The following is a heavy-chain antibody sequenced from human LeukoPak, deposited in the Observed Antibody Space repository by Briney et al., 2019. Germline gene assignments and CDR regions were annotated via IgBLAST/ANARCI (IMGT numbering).Heavy chain of an antibody. D-gene: IGHD3-10*01. J-gene: IGHJ5*02. CDR3: ARVMVRGNNWFDP. CDR2: TYYRSKWYN. Sequence: SQTLSLTCAISGDSVSSNSAAWNWLRQSPSRGLEWLGRTYYRSKWYNDYAVSVKSRITINPDTSKNQSSLQLNSVTPEDTAVYYCARVMVRGNNWFDPWGQGTLVTVSS. V-gene: IGHV6-1*01. CDR1: GDSVSSNSAA.